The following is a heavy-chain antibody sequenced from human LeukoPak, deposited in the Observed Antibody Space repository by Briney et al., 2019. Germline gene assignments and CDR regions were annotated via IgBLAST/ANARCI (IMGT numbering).Heavy chain of an antibody. CDR2: ISGSGTTT. V-gene: IGHV3-23*01. CDR3: GGSGSYYRLDY. CDR1: EFPFSSYA. J-gene: IGHJ4*02. D-gene: IGHD3-10*01. Sequence: PGGSLRLSCVASEFPFSSYAMSWVRQAPGKGLEWVSTISGSGTTTYYADSVKGRFTISRDKSKNTFFLQMNSLRAEDTAVYYCGGSGSYYRLDYWGQGTLVTASS.